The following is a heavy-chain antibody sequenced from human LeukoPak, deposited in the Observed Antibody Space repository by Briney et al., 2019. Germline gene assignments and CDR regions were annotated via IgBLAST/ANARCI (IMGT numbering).Heavy chain of an antibody. CDR2: IYTSGST. D-gene: IGHD1-26*01. J-gene: IGHJ4*02. CDR1: GGSISSGSYY. CDR3: ARDHWGSYYDFDY. Sequence: PSETLSLTCTVSGGSISSGSYYWSWIRQPAGKGLEWIGRIYTSGSTNYNPSLKSRVTISVDTSKNQFSLKLSSVTAADTAVYYCARDHWGSYYDFDYWGQGTLVTVSS. V-gene: IGHV4-61*02.